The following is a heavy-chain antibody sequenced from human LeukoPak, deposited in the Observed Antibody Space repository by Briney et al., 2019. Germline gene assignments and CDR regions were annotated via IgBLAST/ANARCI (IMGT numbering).Heavy chain of an antibody. D-gene: IGHD2-21*01. V-gene: IGHV3-30*04. CDR3: ARYCGGDCYGMDV. CDR1: GFTFSNYA. CDR2: VSAAGTNK. J-gene: IGHJ6*02. Sequence: GGSLRLSCAASGFTFSNYAMHWVRQAPGKGLEWVAVVSAAGTNKYYVDSVKGRFTISRDNAKNSLYLQMNSLRAEDTAVYYCARYCGGDCYGMDVWGQGTTVTVSS.